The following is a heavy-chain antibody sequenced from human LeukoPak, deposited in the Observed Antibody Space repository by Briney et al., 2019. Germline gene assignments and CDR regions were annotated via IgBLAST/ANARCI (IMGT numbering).Heavy chain of an antibody. V-gene: IGHV4-30-4*01. CDR3: ARGDSSSWSFKI. CDR1: GGSFSSGDYY. CDR2: IYYSGST. D-gene: IGHD6-13*01. J-gene: IGHJ4*02. Sequence: SETLSLTGTVSGGSFSSGDYYWSWIRQPPGKGLEWIAYIYYSGSTYYNPSLESRVSISVDTSKNQFSLKLSSVTAADTAVYYCARGDSSSWSFKIWGQGTLVTVSS.